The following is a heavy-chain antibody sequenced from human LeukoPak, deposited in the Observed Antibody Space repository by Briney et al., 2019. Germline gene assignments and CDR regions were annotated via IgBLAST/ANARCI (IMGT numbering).Heavy chain of an antibody. Sequence: GGSLRLSCAASAFTFSSCGMHWVRQAPGKGLEWVAFIPYDGSNKYYADSVKGQFTISRDNSKNTLYLQMNSLRAEDTALYYCARGGYYYDSRGYYVFDYWGQGTLVTVSS. D-gene: IGHD3-22*01. V-gene: IGHV3-30*02. CDR1: AFTFSSCG. J-gene: IGHJ4*02. CDR2: IPYDGSNK. CDR3: ARGGYYYDSRGYYVFDY.